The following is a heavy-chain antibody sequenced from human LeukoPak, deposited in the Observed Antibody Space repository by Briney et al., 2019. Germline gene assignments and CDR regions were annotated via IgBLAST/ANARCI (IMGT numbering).Heavy chain of an antibody. CDR1: GFTLTKAW. CDR3: TTYGDYGGFLG. V-gene: IGHV3-15*01. Sequence: PGGSLRLSCAASGFTLTKAWMSWVRQAPGKGLEWVGRIRSKTDGGTTDYAAPVNGRFSISRDNSKSTLYLQMNSLKTDDTAVYYCTTYGDYGGFLGWGQGTLVTVSS. J-gene: IGHJ4*02. CDR2: IRSKTDGGTT. D-gene: IGHD4-17*01.